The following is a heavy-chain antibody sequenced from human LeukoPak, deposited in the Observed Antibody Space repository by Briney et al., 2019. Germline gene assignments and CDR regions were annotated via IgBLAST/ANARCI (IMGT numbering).Heavy chain of an antibody. CDR2: IYSVGTT. D-gene: IGHD3-10*01. J-gene: IGHJ3*02. Sequence: GGSLRLSCAASGFTFSSYWMSWVRQAPGKGLEWVSVIYSVGTTYYADSVKGRFTISRDNSKNTLYLQMNSLRAEDSAVYYCARPPGRTGAFDIWGQGTVVTVSS. CDR3: ARPPGRTGAFDI. V-gene: IGHV3-53*01. CDR1: GFTFSSYW.